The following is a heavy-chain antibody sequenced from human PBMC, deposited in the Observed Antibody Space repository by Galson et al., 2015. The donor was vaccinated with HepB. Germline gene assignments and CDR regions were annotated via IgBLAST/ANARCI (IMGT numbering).Heavy chain of an antibody. CDR3: AADSSWSPDS. CDR1: GFTFSSYS. CDR2: ISSSSSTI. D-gene: IGHD6-6*01. V-gene: IGHV3-48*04. Sequence: SLRLSCAASGFTFSSYSMNWVRQAPGKGLEWVSYISSSSSTIYYADSVKGRFTVSRDNAKNMVYLQMNALTVDDTGVYYCAADSSWSPDSWGQGTLVTVSS. J-gene: IGHJ5*01.